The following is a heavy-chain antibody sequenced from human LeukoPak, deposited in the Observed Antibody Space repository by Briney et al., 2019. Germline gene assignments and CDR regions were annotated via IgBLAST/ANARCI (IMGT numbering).Heavy chain of an antibody. Sequence: TSETLSLTCTVSGGSISSYYWNWIRQPPGKGLEWLGYIYYSGSTNYNPSLKSRVTISVDTSKNQFSLKLSSVTAADTAVYYCARSSYYSDSSGYSYFYYYNMDVWGKGTAVTVSS. CDR3: ARSSYYSDSSGYSYFYYYNMDV. CDR1: GGSISSYY. V-gene: IGHV4-59*01. CDR2: IYYSGST. J-gene: IGHJ6*03. D-gene: IGHD3-22*01.